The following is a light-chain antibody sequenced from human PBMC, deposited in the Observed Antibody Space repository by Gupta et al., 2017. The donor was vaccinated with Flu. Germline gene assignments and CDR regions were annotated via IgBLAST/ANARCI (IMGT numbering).Light chain of an antibody. J-gene: IGKJ1*01. CDR1: QSISSW. Sequence: DIQMTQSPSTLSASVGDRVTITGRASQSISSWLAWYQQKPGKAPKLLIYKASSVESGVPSRFSGSGSGTEFTLTISSLQPDDFATYYCQQDNSYPRTFGQGTKVEIK. V-gene: IGKV1-5*03. CDR3: QQDNSYPRT. CDR2: KAS.